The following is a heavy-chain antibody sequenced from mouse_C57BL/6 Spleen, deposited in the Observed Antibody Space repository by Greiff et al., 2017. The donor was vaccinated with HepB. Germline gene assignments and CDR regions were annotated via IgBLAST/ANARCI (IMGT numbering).Heavy chain of an antibody. CDR2: IYPRRGNT. V-gene: IGHV1-81*01. Sequence: VQLQQSGAELARPGASVKLSCKASGYTFTSYGISWVKQRTGQGLEWIGEIYPRRGNTYYNEKFKGKATLTADKSSSTAYMELRSLTSEDSAVYFCAREGADPSYAMDDWGQGTSVTVSS. CDR1: GYTFTSYG. CDR3: AREGADPSYAMDD. J-gene: IGHJ4*01.